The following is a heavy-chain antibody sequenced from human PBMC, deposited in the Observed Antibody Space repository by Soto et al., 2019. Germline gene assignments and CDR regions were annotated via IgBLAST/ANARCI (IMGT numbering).Heavy chain of an antibody. CDR1: GFTFSIFA. J-gene: IGHJ3*02. V-gene: IGHV3-23*01. CDR2: ITGSGDYA. Sequence: EVQLLESGGVLVPPGGSLRLSCAASGFTFSIFAMTWVHQAPGKGLEWVASITGSGDYARYTDSVQGRFTISRDNSKNTLYLQMSSLRTEDTALYYCSRDPNGDYIGAFDNWGQGTMVTVSS. D-gene: IGHD4-17*01. CDR3: SRDPNGDYIGAFDN.